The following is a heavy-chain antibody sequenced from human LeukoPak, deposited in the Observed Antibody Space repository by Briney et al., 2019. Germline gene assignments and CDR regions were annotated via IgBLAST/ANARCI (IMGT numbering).Heavy chain of an antibody. CDR1: GFTFSSYS. Sequence: GGSLRLSCAASGFTFSSYSMNWVRQAPGKGLEWVSSISSSSSYIYYADSVKGRFTISRDNAKNSLYLQMNSLRAEDTAVYYCARDSIVVVPAAIYYSNYAFDYWGQGTLVTVSS. CDR2: ISSSSSYI. V-gene: IGHV3-21*01. J-gene: IGHJ4*02. CDR3: ARDSIVVVPAAIYYSNYAFDY. D-gene: IGHD2-2*01.